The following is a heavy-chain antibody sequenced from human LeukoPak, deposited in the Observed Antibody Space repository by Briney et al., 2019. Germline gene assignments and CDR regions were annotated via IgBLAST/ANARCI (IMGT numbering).Heavy chain of an antibody. CDR1: SGSINSGSHH. CDR2: IYASGT. Sequence: KPSQTLSLTCTVSSGSINSGSHHWNWIRQPAGKGLEWIGRIYASGTNYNPSLKSRVTISVDTSKNQFSLKLSSVTAADTAVYYCAREYRSGYDDKIDYWGQGTLVTVSS. CDR3: AREYRSGYDDKIDY. J-gene: IGHJ4*02. D-gene: IGHD3-22*01. V-gene: IGHV4-61*02.